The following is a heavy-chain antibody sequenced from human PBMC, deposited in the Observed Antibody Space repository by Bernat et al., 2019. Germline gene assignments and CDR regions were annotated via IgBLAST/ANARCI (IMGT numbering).Heavy chain of an antibody. J-gene: IGHJ3*02. CDR3: AKDCSITMIVGDAFDI. D-gene: IGHD3-22*01. Sequence: EVQLVESGGGLVQPGGSLRLSCAASGFTFSSYAMSWVRQAPGKGLEWVSAISGSGGSTYYADSVKGRFTISRDNSKNTLYLQMNSLRAEDTAVYYCAKDCSITMIVGDAFDIWGQGTMVTVSS. CDR1: GFTFSSYA. V-gene: IGHV3-23*04. CDR2: ISGSGGST.